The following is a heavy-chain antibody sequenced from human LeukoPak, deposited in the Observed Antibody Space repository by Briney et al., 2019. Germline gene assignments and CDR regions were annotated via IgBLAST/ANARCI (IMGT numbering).Heavy chain of an antibody. Sequence: GVSLRLSCAASGFSFSNSAMSWVRQAPGKGLEWVSTLNGSGISTYYADSVKGRFIIARNNSKNTLYLQMNRLRAEDTAVYYCAKGIYSSGWSYFDYWGHGTLVTVSS. CDR1: GFSFSNSA. D-gene: IGHD6-19*01. V-gene: IGHV3-23*01. CDR2: LNGSGIST. J-gene: IGHJ4*01. CDR3: AKGIYSSGWSYFDY.